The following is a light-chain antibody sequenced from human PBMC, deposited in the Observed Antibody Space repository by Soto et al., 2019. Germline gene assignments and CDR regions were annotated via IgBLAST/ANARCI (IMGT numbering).Light chain of an antibody. CDR2: EVI. J-gene: IGLJ1*01. V-gene: IGLV2-14*01. Sequence: QSVLTQPASVSGSPGQPITVSGTGTSSDVGGSNHVAWYQQHPGKAPKLMVYEVIHRPSGVSNRFSGSKSXNXXSLTISGLQAEDEADYYCISYISSSTYYVFGTGTKVTV. CDR1: SSDVGGSNH. CDR3: ISYISSSTYYV.